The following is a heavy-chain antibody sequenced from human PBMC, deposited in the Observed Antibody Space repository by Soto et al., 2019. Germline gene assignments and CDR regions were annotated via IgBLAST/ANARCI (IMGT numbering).Heavy chain of an antibody. CDR2: ISPYSGNT. Sequence: ASVKVSCKASGYSFSNYAINWVRQAPGQGLEWLGWISPYSGNTNSAQKFQGRVTLTTDTSTSTAYMELGRLRADDSAIYYCARGHRDYVQYFFDIWGQGAPVTVSS. V-gene: IGHV1-18*01. CDR3: ARGHRDYVQYFFDI. D-gene: IGHD4-17*01. J-gene: IGHJ4*02. CDR1: GYSFSNYA.